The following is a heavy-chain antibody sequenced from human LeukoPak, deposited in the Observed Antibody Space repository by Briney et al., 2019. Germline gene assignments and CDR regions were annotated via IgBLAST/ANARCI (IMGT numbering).Heavy chain of an antibody. Sequence: GESLKISCRGSESSFSAYWLGWVRQMPGTGLEWMGIINLANAERRYNPSFEGHVTMSVDQSTRTAYMKWFGLRASDTAIYYCVCLYNGSWYHIDYWGQGSLVTVSS. CDR2: INLANAER. CDR3: VCLYNGSWYHIDY. D-gene: IGHD6-13*01. CDR1: ESSFSAYW. V-gene: IGHV5-51*01. J-gene: IGHJ4*02.